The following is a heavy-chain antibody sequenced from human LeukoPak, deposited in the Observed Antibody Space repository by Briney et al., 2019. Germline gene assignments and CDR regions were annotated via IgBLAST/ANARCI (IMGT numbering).Heavy chain of an antibody. D-gene: IGHD6-13*01. J-gene: IGHJ4*02. Sequence: SETLSLTCTASGGSISSYYWSWIRQPPGKGLEWIGYIYYSGSTNYNPSLKSQVTISVDTSKNQFSLKLSSVTAADTAVYYCARVVAAAGPHSDYWGQGTLVTVSS. CDR2: IYYSGST. CDR3: ARVVAAAGPHSDY. V-gene: IGHV4-59*01. CDR1: GGSISSYY.